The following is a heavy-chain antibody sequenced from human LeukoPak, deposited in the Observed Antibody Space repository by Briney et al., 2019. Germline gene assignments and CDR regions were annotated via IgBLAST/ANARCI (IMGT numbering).Heavy chain of an antibody. D-gene: IGHD4-17*01. CDR2: ISRDGSDK. CDR3: AREGVQTTVDAFDI. V-gene: IGHV3-30*04. J-gene: IGHJ3*02. Sequence: PGGSLRLSCAASGFTLKIYPMHWVRQAPGKGLEWLSVISRDGSDKNNADSVKGRFIISRDNSKNTIYLQMNSVRLEDAAMYYCAREGVQTTVDAFDIWGLRTMVILSS. CDR1: GFTLKIYP.